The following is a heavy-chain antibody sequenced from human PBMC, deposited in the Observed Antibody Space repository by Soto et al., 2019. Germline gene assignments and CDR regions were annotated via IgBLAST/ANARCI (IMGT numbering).Heavy chain of an antibody. V-gene: IGHV1-46*01. CDR1: GYTFTNFY. Sequence: QVQLVQSGAEVKEPGASVKISCKGSGYTFTNFYIQWVLQAPGQGLEWMGIVNPNGGSTNYAQNFKGRTTISRATSPSTVYRDLSSLGSEDTAVYYCARGLASGDYWGQGTLVTVSS. D-gene: IGHD6-6*01. CDR2: VNPNGGST. CDR3: ARGLASGDY. J-gene: IGHJ4*02.